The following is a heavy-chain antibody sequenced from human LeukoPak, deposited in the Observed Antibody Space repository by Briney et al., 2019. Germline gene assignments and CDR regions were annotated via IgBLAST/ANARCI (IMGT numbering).Heavy chain of an antibody. D-gene: IGHD6-19*01. V-gene: IGHV1-69*10. Sequence: ASVKVSCKASGYTFTSYYMHWVRQAPGQGLEWMGGIIPILGIANYAQKFQGRVTITADKSTSTAYMELSSLRSEDTAVYYCAIAPMYEQWLVYGMDVWGQGTTVTVSS. J-gene: IGHJ6*02. CDR3: AIAPMYEQWLVYGMDV. CDR2: IIPILGIA. CDR1: GYTFTSYY.